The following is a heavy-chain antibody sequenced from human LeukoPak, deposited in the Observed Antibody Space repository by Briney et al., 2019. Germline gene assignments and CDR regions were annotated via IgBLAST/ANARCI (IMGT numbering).Heavy chain of an antibody. J-gene: IGHJ5*02. CDR2: INPNSGGT. CDR3: TVCYDILTGYYGYNWFDP. CDR1: GYTFTGYY. Sequence: ASVKVSRKASGYTFTGYYMHWVRQAPGQGLEWMGWINPNSGGTNYAQKFQGRVTMTRDTSISTAYMELSRLRSDDTAVYYCTVCYDILTGYYGYNWFDPWGQGTLVTVSS. V-gene: IGHV1-2*02. D-gene: IGHD3-9*01.